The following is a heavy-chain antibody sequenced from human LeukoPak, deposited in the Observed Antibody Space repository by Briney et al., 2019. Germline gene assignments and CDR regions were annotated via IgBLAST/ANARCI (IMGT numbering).Heavy chain of an antibody. D-gene: IGHD3-3*01. V-gene: IGHV3-48*03. CDR3: ARVGITIFGVATNAFDI. J-gene: IGHJ3*02. Sequence: PGGSLRLSCAASGFTFSSYEMNWVPQAPGKGLEWVSYISSSGSTIYYADSVKGRFTISRDNAKNSLYLQMNSLRAEDTAVYYCARVGITIFGVATNAFDIWGQGTMVTVSS. CDR1: GFTFSSYE. CDR2: ISSSGSTI.